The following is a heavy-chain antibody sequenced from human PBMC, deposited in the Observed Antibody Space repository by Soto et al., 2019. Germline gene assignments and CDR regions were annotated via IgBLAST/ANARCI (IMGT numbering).Heavy chain of an antibody. CDR2: IYYSGST. Sequence: LSRTCTVSGGSISNGGYYWTWIRQHPGKGLEWIGYIYYSGSTYYNPSLKSRVTISVDTSKNQFSLKLTSVTAADTAVYYCARDVTDFWSGHEGMDVWGQGTTVTVS. V-gene: IGHV4-31*03. J-gene: IGHJ6*02. CDR3: ARDVTDFWSGHEGMDV. D-gene: IGHD3-3*01. CDR1: GGSISNGGYY.